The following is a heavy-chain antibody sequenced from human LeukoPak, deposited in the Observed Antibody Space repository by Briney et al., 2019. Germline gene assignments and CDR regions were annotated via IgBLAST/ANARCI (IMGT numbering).Heavy chain of an antibody. CDR2: IYYSGST. CDR3: ARVRFRRESDY. J-gene: IGHJ4*02. V-gene: IGHV4-59*01. CDR1: GGSISSYY. Sequence: SETLSLTCTVSGGSISSYYWSWIRQPPGKGLVWIGYIYYSGSTNYNPSLKSRVTISVDTSKNQFSLKLSSVTAADTAVYYCARVRFRRESDYWGQGTLVTVSS. D-gene: IGHD3-10*01.